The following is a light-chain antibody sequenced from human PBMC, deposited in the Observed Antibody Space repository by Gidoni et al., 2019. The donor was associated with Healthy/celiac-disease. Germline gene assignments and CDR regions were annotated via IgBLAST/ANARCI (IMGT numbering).Light chain of an antibody. CDR1: QSVSSN. CDR2: GAS. V-gene: IGKV3-15*01. CDR3: QQYNNWPWT. J-gene: IGKJ1*01. Sequence: IVMTQSPATLSVSPGERATLSCRARQSVSSNLAWYQQKPGQAPRLLIYGASTRATGIPARFSGSGSGTEFTLTISSLQSEDFAVYYCQQYNNWPWTFGQXTKVEIK.